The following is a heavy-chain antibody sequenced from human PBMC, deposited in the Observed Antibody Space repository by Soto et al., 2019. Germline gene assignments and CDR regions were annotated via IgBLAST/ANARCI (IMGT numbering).Heavy chain of an antibody. CDR3: AKGPSIAALNXFDP. J-gene: IGHJ5*02. Sequence: GGSLRLSCAASGFTFSSYAMSWVRQSPGKGLEWVSAISGSGGSTYYADSVKGRFTISRDNSKKTLYLQMNSLRAQDTAVYYCAKGPSIAALNXFDPWGQGTLVTVSS. CDR1: GFTFSSYA. CDR2: ISGSGGST. V-gene: IGHV3-23*01. D-gene: IGHD6-13*01.